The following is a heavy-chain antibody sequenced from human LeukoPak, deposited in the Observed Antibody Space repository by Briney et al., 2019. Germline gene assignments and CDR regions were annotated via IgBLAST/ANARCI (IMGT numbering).Heavy chain of an antibody. CDR2: LYSGGST. CDR3: ARVRGWKYFDY. J-gene: IGHJ4*02. V-gene: IGHV3-66*01. D-gene: IGHD1-1*01. Sequence: GGSLRLSCAASEFNVRSNYMSWVRQAPGKGLEWVSVLYSGGSTYYADSVKGRFTISSDNSKNTLYLQMNSLRAEDTAVYYCARVRGWKYFDYWGQGTLVTVSS. CDR1: EFNVRSNY.